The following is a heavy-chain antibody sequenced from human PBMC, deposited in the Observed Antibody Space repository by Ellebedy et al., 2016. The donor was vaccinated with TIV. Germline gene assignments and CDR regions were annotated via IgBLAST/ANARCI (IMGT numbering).Heavy chain of an antibody. CDR3: ARDRGLSFASGNYLDH. D-gene: IGHD3-10*01. V-gene: IGHV3-11*06. J-gene: IGHJ4*02. CDR2: ISGSGSFT. Sequence: PGGSLRLSCAASGFIFKDYYMTWIRQAPGKGLEWVAYISGSGSFTHYAQSVEGRFTISRDNAKNSVFLQMNNLRPEDTDVYYCARDRGLSFASGNYLDHWGQGAPVTVSS. CDR1: GFIFKDYY.